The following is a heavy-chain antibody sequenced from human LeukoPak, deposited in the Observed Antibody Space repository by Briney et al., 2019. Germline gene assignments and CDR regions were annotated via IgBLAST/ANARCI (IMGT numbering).Heavy chain of an antibody. CDR2: INPSVGTT. CDR3: AREEMMVILALDM. CDR1: GYTFTKYY. V-gene: IGHV1-46*01. D-gene: IGHD3-22*01. J-gene: IGHJ3*02. Sequence: GASVKVSCTASGYTFTKYYIHWVRQAPGQGLEWMGIINPSVGTTLYSQKFQGRVTLTRDTSTTTVYMEVTSLRFDDTAVYYCAREEMMVILALDMWGQGTMVTVSS.